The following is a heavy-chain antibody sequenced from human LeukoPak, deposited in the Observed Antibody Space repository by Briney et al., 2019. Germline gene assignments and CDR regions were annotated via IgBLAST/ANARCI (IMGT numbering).Heavy chain of an antibody. J-gene: IGHJ3*02. V-gene: IGHV1-2*02. Sequence: ASVKVSCKASGYTFTGYYMHWVRQAPGQGLERMGWINPNSGGTNYAQKFQGRVTMTRDTSISTAYMELSRLRSDDTAVYYCASPQLLRDDAFDIWGQGTMVTVSS. CDR2: INPNSGGT. CDR3: ASPQLLRDDAFDI. D-gene: IGHD2-2*01. CDR1: GYTFTGYY.